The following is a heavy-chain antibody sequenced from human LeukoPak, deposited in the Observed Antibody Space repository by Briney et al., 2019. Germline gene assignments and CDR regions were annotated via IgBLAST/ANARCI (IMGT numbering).Heavy chain of an antibody. D-gene: IGHD2-2*01. CDR3: ARAGLVAYCSSTSCSSNAFDI. Sequence: GSLRLSCAASGFTFSNAWMSWVRQPPGKGLEWIGRIYHSGSTYYNPSLKSRVTISVDTSKNQFSLKLSSVTAADTAVYYCARAGLVAYCSSTSCSSNAFDIWGQGTMVTVSS. CDR2: IYHSGST. V-gene: IGHV4-38-2*01. CDR1: GFTFSNAW. J-gene: IGHJ3*02.